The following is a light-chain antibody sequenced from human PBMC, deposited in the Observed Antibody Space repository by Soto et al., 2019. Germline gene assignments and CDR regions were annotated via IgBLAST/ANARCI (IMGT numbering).Light chain of an antibody. CDR3: QQYSSSPWT. Sequence: EIVLTQSPGTLSLSPGERVTLSCRASQSVNNNYLAWYQQKPGQAPRLLIYSASSRASGIPDRFSGSESGTDFTLTISRLEPEDFAVYHCQQYSSSPWTFGQGTKVEIK. J-gene: IGKJ1*01. CDR1: QSVNNNY. V-gene: IGKV3-20*01. CDR2: SAS.